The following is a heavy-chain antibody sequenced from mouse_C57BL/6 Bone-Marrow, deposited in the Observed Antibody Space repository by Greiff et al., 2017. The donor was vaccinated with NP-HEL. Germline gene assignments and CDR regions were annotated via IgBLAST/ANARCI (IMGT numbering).Heavy chain of an antibody. V-gene: IGHV1-59*01. D-gene: IGHD1-1*01. Sequence: VQLQQPGAELVRPGTSVKLSCKASGYTFTSYWMHWVKQRPGQGLEWIGVIDPSDSYTNYNQKFKGKATLTVDTSSSTAYMQLSSLTSEDSAVYYCARTFIPDYWGQGTTLTVSS. CDR3: ARTFIPDY. CDR1: GYTFTSYW. CDR2: IDPSDSYT. J-gene: IGHJ2*01.